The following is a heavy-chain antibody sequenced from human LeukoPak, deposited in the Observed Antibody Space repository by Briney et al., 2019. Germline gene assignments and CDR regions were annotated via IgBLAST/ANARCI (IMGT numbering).Heavy chain of an antibody. J-gene: IGHJ4*02. D-gene: IGHD3-10*01. CDR2: ISWNSGRI. Sequence: GRSPRLSCAASGFTFDDYAMHWVRQVPGKGLEWVSSISWNSGRIGYADSVKGRFTISRDNAKNSLYLQMNSLRAEDTALYYCAREYGSGSMLDYWGQGTLVTVSS. CDR3: AREYGSGSMLDY. V-gene: IGHV3-9*01. CDR1: GFTFDDYA.